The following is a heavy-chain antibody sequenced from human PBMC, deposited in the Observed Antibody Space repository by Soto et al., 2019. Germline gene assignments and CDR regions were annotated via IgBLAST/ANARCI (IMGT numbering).Heavy chain of an antibody. CDR2: INAGNGNT. Sequence: QVQLVQSGAEVKKPGASVKVSCKASGYTFTSYAMHWVRQAPGQRLEWMGWINAGNGNTKYSQKFQGRVTITRDTSASTAYMELSSLRSEDTAVYYCAREGRRYYDSSGYYSSPYYFDYWGQGTLVTVSS. J-gene: IGHJ4*02. CDR1: GYTFTSYA. V-gene: IGHV1-3*01. D-gene: IGHD3-22*01. CDR3: AREGRRYYDSSGYYSSPYYFDY.